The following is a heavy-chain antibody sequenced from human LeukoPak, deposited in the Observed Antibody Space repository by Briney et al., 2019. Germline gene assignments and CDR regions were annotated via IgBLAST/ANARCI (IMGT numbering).Heavy chain of an antibody. CDR1: GITLSDHY. D-gene: IGHD4-17*01. CDR3: TAQGGSGDLRY. CDR2: IKRIIDGGTT. Sequence: GGPLRLSCAASGITLSDHYMDWVRQAPGKGLEWVGRIKRIIDGGTTDYVAPVKGRFTVSRDDSINTLYLQMSSLKTEDTAVYYCTAQGGSGDLRYWGQGTLVTVSS. V-gene: IGHV3-15*01. J-gene: IGHJ4*02.